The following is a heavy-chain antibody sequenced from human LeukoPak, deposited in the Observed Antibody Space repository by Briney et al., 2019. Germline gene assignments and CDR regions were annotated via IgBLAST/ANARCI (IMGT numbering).Heavy chain of an antibody. Sequence: ASVKVSCKASGYTFTGYYTHWVRRAPGQGLEWMGWINPNSGGTNYAQEFQGWVTMTRDTSISTAYMELSRLRSDDTAVYYCAILNPSYGDPSHPYFDYWGQGTLVTVSS. CDR2: INPNSGGT. CDR1: GYTFTGYY. J-gene: IGHJ4*02. D-gene: IGHD4-17*01. V-gene: IGHV1-2*04. CDR3: AILNPSYGDPSHPYFDY.